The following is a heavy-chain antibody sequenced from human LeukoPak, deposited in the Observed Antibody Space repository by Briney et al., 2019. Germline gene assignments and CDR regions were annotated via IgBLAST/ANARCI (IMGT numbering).Heavy chain of an antibody. J-gene: IGHJ4*02. CDR3: AKRTSGSSWYSSDY. Sequence: PGGSLRLSCSASGFTFNNYAMHWVRQAPGKGLEWVSTMSGDATSTYYADSVKGRFTISRDNSKNTLYLQMNSLRAEDTAVYYCAKRTSGSSWYSSDYWGQGTLVTVSS. CDR1: GFTFNNYA. CDR2: MSGDATST. D-gene: IGHD6-13*01. V-gene: IGHV3-23*01.